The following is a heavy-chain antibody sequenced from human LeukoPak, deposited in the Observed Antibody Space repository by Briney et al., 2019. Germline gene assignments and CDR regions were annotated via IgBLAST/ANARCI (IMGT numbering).Heavy chain of an antibody. CDR1: GFTFSSYA. CDR3: ARDRTRDGYNQGRVFDY. D-gene: IGHD5-24*01. V-gene: IGHV3-30-3*01. Sequence: GGSLRLSCSASGFTFSSYAMHWVRQAPGKGLEWVAVISYDGSNKYYADSVKGRFTISRDNSKNTLFLQMNSLRGEDTAVYYCARDRTRDGYNQGRVFDYWGQGTLVTVSS. CDR2: ISYDGSNK. J-gene: IGHJ4*02.